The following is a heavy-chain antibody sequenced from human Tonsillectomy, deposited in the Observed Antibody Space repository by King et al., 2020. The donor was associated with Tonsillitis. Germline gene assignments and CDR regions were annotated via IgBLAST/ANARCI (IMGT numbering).Heavy chain of an antibody. D-gene: IGHD6-13*01. CDR3: ARVYSTSWYYFDY. V-gene: IGHV4-38-2*02. CDR1: GYSISSGYY. J-gene: IGHJ4*02. Sequence: VQLQESGPGLVKPSETLSLTCTVSGYSISSGYYWGWIRQPPGKGLEWIGSIYHSGSTYYNPSLKSRVIISVDTSKNQFSLKLSSVTAADTAVYYCARVYSTSWYYFDYWGQGTLLTVSS. CDR2: IYHSGST.